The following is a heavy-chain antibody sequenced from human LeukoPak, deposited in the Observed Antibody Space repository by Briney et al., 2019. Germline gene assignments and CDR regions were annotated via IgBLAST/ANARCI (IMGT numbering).Heavy chain of an antibody. CDR3: ARGHYYYDSSGVDY. D-gene: IGHD3-22*01. J-gene: IGHJ4*02. Sequence: ASVKVSCKASGYTFTGYYMHWVRQAPGQGLEWMGRINPNRGGTNYAQKFQGRVTMTRDTSISTAYMELSRLRSDDTAVYYCARGHYYYDSSGVDYWGQGTLVTVSS. V-gene: IGHV1-2*06. CDR2: INPNRGGT. CDR1: GYTFTGYY.